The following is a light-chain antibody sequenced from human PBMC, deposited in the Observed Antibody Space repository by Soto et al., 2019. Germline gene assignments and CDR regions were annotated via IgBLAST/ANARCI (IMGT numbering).Light chain of an antibody. CDR1: SSDVGSYNL. Sequence: QSALTQPASVSGSPGQSITISCTGTSSDVGSYNLVSWYQQYPGKAPKLMIYEGSKRPSGVSNRFSGSKSGNTASLTISGLQAEDEADYYCCSYAGSSTYWVFGGGTKVTVL. V-gene: IGLV2-23*01. CDR2: EGS. J-gene: IGLJ3*02. CDR3: CSYAGSSTYWV.